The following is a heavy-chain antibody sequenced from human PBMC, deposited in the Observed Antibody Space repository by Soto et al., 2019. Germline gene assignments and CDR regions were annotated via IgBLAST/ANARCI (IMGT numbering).Heavy chain of an antibody. CDR2: IDPSDSYT. V-gene: IGHV5-10-1*01. J-gene: IGHJ6*02. Sequence: GESLKISCKGSGYSFTNYWISWVRQMPGKGLEWMGRIDPSDSYTNYSPSFQGHVTISADKSISTAYLQWSSLKASDTAMYYCARRPYPVPAATDYYYYYGMDVWGQGTTVTVSS. CDR3: ARRPYPVPAATDYYYYYGMDV. D-gene: IGHD2-2*01. CDR1: GYSFTNYW.